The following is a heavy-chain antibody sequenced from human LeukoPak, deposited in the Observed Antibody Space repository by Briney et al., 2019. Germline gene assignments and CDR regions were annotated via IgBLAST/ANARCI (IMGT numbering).Heavy chain of an antibody. CDR1: GFTFSSYA. CDR3: AKSRGYCGGGSCYGDY. Sequence: GGSLRLSCAASGFTFSSYAMSWVRQAPGKGLEWVSAISGSGGSTYYADSVKGRFTISRDNSKNTLYLQMNSLRAEDTAVYYCAKSRGYCGGGSCYGDYWGQGTLVTVSS. CDR2: ISGSGGST. V-gene: IGHV3-23*01. J-gene: IGHJ4*02. D-gene: IGHD2-15*01.